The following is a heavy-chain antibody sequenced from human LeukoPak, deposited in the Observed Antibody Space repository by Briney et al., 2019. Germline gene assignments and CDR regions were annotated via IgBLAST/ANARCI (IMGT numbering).Heavy chain of an antibody. CDR3: ARVVSGRYPDN. CDR2: IKQDGSEK. CDR1: GFIFCNYW. J-gene: IGHJ4*02. V-gene: IGHV3-7*05. Sequence: GGSLRLSCAASGFIFCNYWMSWVRRAPGKGLEWVASIKQDGSEKYYVDSVKGRFIISTDNAKNSLYLQMNSLRAEDTAIYYCARVVSGRYPDNWGQGTLVTVSS. D-gene: IGHD1-26*01.